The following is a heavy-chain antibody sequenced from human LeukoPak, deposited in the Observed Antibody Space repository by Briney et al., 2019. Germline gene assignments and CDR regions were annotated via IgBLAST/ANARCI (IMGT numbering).Heavy chain of an antibody. J-gene: IGHJ4*02. CDR3: ARDMSRWGFDY. V-gene: IGHV3-33*01. CDR1: GFTFSSSG. D-gene: IGHD3-16*01. CDR2: IWYDGSNK. Sequence: GGPLKLSGPASGFTFSSSGWHWIRRAPGKGLRGVAVIWYDGSNKYYADSVKGRFTISRDNSKNTLYLQMNSLRAEDTAVYYCARDMSRWGFDYWGQGTLVTVSS.